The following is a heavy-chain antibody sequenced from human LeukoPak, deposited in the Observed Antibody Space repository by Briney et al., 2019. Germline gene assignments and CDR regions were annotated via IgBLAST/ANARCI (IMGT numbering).Heavy chain of an antibody. Sequence: ASVKVSCKASGYTFIGNYMHWVRQAPGQGLEWMGWINPNSGGTNYAQKFQGRVTMTRDTSISTAYMELSRLKSDDTAVYYCAKKRPGDTLASFDYWGQGTLVTVSS. V-gene: IGHV1-2*02. D-gene: IGHD2-2*02. CDR1: GYTFIGNY. J-gene: IGHJ4*02. CDR2: INPNSGGT. CDR3: AKKRPGDTLASFDY.